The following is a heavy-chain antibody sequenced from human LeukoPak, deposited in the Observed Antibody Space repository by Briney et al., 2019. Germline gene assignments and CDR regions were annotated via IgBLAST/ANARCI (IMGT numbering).Heavy chain of an antibody. D-gene: IGHD5-18*01. Sequence: GRSLRLSCAASGFTFDDYAMHWVRQAPGKGLEWVSGISWNSGSIGYADSVKGRFTISRDNAKNSLYLQMNSLRAEDTALYYCAKDTGGYSYGSPFDYWGQGTLVTVSP. CDR3: AKDTGGYSYGSPFDY. CDR2: ISWNSGSI. J-gene: IGHJ4*02. V-gene: IGHV3-9*01. CDR1: GFTFDDYA.